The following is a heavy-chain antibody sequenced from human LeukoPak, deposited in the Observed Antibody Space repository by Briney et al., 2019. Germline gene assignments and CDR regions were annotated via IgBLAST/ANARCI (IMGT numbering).Heavy chain of an antibody. CDR1: GGSFSGYY. Sequence: SETLSLTCAVYGGSFSGYYWSWIRQPPGKGLEWIGEINHSGSTNYNPSLKSRVTISVDTSKNQFSLKLSSVTAADTAVYYCASLTEYYDFWSGYFVHNWFDPWGQGTLVTVSS. J-gene: IGHJ5*02. CDR3: ASLTEYYDFWSGYFVHNWFDP. CDR2: INHSGST. D-gene: IGHD3-3*01. V-gene: IGHV4-34*01.